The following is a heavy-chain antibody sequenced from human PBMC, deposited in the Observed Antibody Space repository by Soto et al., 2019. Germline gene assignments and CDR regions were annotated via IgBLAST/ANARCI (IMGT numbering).Heavy chain of an antibody. CDR1: GGSISSGAHY. V-gene: IGHV4-31*03. D-gene: IGHD6-25*01. CDR2: IYHSGST. J-gene: IGHJ4*02. Sequence: QVQLQESGPGLVKPSQTLSLTCIVSGGSISSGAHYWSWIRQHPGKGLEWIGYIYHSGSTYYNPSLKSRLSISVDTSKNHSSLRLSSVTAADTAVYYCARGSSGLNAESFNFWGQGTLVTVSS. CDR3: ARGSSGLNAESFNF.